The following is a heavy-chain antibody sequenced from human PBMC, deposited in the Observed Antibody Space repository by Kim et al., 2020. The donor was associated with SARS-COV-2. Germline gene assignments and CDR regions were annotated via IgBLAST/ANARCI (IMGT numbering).Heavy chain of an antibody. CDR2: INHSGST. CDR3: ARGGYSGYPVWYFDY. D-gene: IGHD5-12*01. CDR1: GGSFSGYY. J-gene: IGHJ4*02. V-gene: IGHV4-34*01. Sequence: SETLSLTCAVYGGSFSGYYWSWIRQPPGKGLEWIGEINHSGSTNYNPSLKSRVTISVDTSKNQFSLKLSSVTAADTAVYYCARGGYSGYPVWYFDYWGQGTLVTVSS.